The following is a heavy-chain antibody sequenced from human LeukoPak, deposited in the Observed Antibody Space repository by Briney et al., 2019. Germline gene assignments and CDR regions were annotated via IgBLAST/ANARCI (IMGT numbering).Heavy chain of an antibody. CDR2: INPSGGST. J-gene: IGHJ4*02. Sequence: ASVKVSCKASGYIFTSYNIYWVRQAPGQGLEWMGIINPSGGSTNYAQKLQGRVSMTADTSTSTAYMELRSLRSDDTAVYYCARSGRGTYYYFDYWGQGTLVTVSS. V-gene: IGHV1-46*01. CDR1: GYIFTSYN. D-gene: IGHD1-26*01. CDR3: ARSGRGTYYYFDY.